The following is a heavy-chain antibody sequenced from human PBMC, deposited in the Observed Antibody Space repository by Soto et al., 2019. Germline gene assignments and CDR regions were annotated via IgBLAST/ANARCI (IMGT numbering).Heavy chain of an antibody. CDR2: IVTYNGNT. CDR1: GYTFTNYG. J-gene: IGHJ5*02. Sequence: QVQLVQSGAEVKKPGASVKVSCKAAGYTFTNYGISWVRQAPGQGLEWMGWIVTYNGNTQSTQKLQGRVTMTTDTSTSTAYMELRSLRSDDTAVYYCARGPQSSGWRGEWFDAWGQGTMVTVSS. V-gene: IGHV1-18*01. CDR3: ARGPQSSGWRGEWFDA. D-gene: IGHD6-19*01.